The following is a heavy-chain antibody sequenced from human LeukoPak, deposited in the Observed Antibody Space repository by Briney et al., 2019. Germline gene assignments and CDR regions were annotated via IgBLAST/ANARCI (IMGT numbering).Heavy chain of an antibody. CDR2: IYTSGST. CDR3: ARLRGGYLNH. V-gene: IGHV4-4*09. CDR1: GGSISSYY. D-gene: IGHD2-15*01. Sequence: SETLSLTCTVSGGSISSYYWSWIRQPPGKGLEWIGYIYTSGSTNYNPSLKSRVTISVDTSKNQFSLKLSSVTAADTAVYYCARLRGGYLNHWGQGTLVTVSS. J-gene: IGHJ4*02.